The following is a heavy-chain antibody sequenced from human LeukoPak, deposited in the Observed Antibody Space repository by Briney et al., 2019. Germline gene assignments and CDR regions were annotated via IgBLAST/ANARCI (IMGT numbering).Heavy chain of an antibody. J-gene: IGHJ4*02. D-gene: IGHD5-12*01. CDR3: AREYRHQPD. CDR2: FDPEDGET. V-gene: IGHV1-24*01. Sequence: VASVKVSCKVSGYTLTELSMHWVRQAPGKGLEWMGGFDPEDGETIYAQKFQGRVTITTDESTSTAYMELSSLRSEDTAVYYCAREYRHQPDWGQGTLVTVSS. CDR1: GYTLTELS.